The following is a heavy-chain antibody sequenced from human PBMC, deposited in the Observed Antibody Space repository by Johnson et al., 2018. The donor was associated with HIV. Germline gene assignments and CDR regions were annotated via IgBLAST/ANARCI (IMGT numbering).Heavy chain of an antibody. CDR1: GFTFNTYV. CDR2: IAASGDST. J-gene: IGHJ3*02. V-gene: IGHV3-23*04. D-gene: IGHD2-15*01. CDR3: VKEGRGGAFDI. Sequence: EVQLVESGGGLVQRGGSLRLSCAASGFTFNTYVMNWVRQAPGKGLEWVSLIAASGDSTYYADSVKGRFTISRDNSKNTLYLQMNSLRAEDTAVFFCVKEGRGGAFDIWGQGTMVTVAS.